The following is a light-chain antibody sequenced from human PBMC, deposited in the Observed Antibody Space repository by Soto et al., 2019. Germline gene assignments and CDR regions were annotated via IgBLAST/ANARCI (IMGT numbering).Light chain of an antibody. CDR2: GAS. CDR3: QQYGSSGT. Sequence: EIVLTQSPAALSLSRGERATLCCRASQSVSSSYLAWYQQKPGQAPRLLIYGASNRATGIRDRFSGSGSGTDFTLTISRLEPEDFAVYYCQQYGSSGTFGQGTKVDIK. V-gene: IGKV3-20*01. CDR1: QSVSSSY. J-gene: IGKJ1*01.